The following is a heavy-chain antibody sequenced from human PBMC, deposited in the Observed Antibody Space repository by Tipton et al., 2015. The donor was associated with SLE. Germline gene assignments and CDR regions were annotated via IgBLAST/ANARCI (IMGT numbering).Heavy chain of an antibody. Sequence: LRLSCTVSGGSVSSGFYYWSWIRQPPGKGLEWIGYISNSGSTHYNPSLRSRLTISVDTSRNQFSLKLNSLTAADTAVYYCARTSLGFNFWTGSPFDPWGQGTSVTVSS. CDR3: ARTSLGFNFWTGSPFDP. CDR1: GGSVSSGFYY. V-gene: IGHV4-61*01. J-gene: IGHJ5*02. D-gene: IGHD3/OR15-3a*01. CDR2: ISNSGST.